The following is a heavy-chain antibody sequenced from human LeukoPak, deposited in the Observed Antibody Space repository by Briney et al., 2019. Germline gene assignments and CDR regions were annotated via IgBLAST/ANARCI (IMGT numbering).Heavy chain of an antibody. Sequence: ASVKVSCKASGYTFTGYYMHWVRQAPGQGLEWMGIINPSGGSTSYAQKFQGRVTMTRDTSTSTVYMELSSLRSEDTAVYYCARDGPVAGTDYWGQGTLVTVSS. CDR2: INPSGGST. CDR3: ARDGPVAGTDY. V-gene: IGHV1-46*01. J-gene: IGHJ4*02. CDR1: GYTFTGYY. D-gene: IGHD6-19*01.